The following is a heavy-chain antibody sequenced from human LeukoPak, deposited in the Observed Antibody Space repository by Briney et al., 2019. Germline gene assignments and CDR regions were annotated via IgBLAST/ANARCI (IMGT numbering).Heavy chain of an antibody. CDR2: IYYSGST. J-gene: IGHJ3*02. CDR1: GGSISSSSYY. D-gene: IGHD2-2*01. Sequence: SDTLSLTCTVSGGSISSSSYYWGWIRQPPGKGLEWIGSIYYSGSTYYHPSLKSRVTISVDKSKNQFSLKLSSVTAADTAVYYCASTRSDAFDIWGQGTMVTVSS. V-gene: IGHV4-39*07. CDR3: ASTRSDAFDI.